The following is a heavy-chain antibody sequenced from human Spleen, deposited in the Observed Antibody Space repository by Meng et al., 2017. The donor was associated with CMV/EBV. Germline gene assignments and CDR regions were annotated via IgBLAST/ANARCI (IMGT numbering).Heavy chain of an antibody. CDR1: GYTFTGYY. CDR2: INPKSGDT. J-gene: IGHJ4*02. D-gene: IGHD6-13*01. CDR3: ARVTAGIAAAGTDY. V-gene: IGHV1-2*02. Sequence: ASVKVSCKASGYTFTGYYIHWVRQGPGQGLEWMGWINPKSGDTNYAQKFQGRVTMTSDSSITTVYMELSRLTSDDTAVYYCARVTAGIAAAGTDYWGQGTLVTVSS.